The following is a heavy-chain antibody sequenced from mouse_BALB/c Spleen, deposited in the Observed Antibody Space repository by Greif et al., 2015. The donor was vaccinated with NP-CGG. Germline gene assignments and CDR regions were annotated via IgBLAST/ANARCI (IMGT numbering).Heavy chain of an antibody. CDR3: ARSVDSATLDY. D-gene: IGHD1-2*01. V-gene: IGHV1-9*01. CDR2: ILPGSGST. J-gene: IGHJ2*01. CDR1: GYTFSSYW. Sequence: QVHVKQSGAELMKPGASVKISCKATGYTFSSYWIEWVKQRPGHGLEWIGEILPGSGSTNYNEKFKGKATFTADTSSNTAYMQLSSLTSEDSAVYYCARSVDSATLDYWGQGTTLTVSS.